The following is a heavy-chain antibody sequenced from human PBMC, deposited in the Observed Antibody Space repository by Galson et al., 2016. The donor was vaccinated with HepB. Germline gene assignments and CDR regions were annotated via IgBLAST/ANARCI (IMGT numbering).Heavy chain of an antibody. D-gene: IGHD2-15*01. CDR1: GASISSYY. V-gene: IGHV4-59*08. Sequence: SETLSLTCTVSGASISSYYWTWIRQPPGKGLEWIGYVFYDVNTNYNPSLKSRVPISRDRSKNQFSLKLKSVTAADTAVYYCARHGCSYWLFYLDYWGHGILVTVSS. CDR3: ARHGCSYWLFYLDY. J-gene: IGHJ4*01. CDR2: VFYDVNT.